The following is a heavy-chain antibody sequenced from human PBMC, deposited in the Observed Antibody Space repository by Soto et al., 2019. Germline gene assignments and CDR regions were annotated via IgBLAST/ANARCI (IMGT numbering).Heavy chain of an antibody. CDR2: IYSGGTT. CDR1: GFTVSSNY. Sequence: PGGSLRLSCAASGFTVSSNYMSWVRQAPGKGLEWVSVIYSGGTTYYADSVKDRFTISRDNSKNTLYLQMNGLRAEDTAVYYCARGGSRRLQLFFVFDSWGQGTLVTVS. J-gene: IGHJ4*02. CDR3: ARGGSRRLQLFFVFDS. D-gene: IGHD1-1*01. V-gene: IGHV3-53*01.